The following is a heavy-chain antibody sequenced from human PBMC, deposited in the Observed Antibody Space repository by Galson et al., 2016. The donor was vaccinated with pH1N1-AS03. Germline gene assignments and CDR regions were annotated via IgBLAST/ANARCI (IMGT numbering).Heavy chain of an antibody. J-gene: IGHJ4*02. CDR3: ARGRGYGQYYFDY. D-gene: IGHD3-10*01. CDR1: GISLSSSW. CDR2: INGVGSSI. V-gene: IGHV3-74*01. Sequence: SLRLSCAAAGISLSSSWMHWVRQAPGRGLVWVSGINGVGSSIKYADAVKGRFTISRDNTKNTLYLQMNSLRVEDTAVYFCARGRGYGQYYFDYWGQGTLVTVSS.